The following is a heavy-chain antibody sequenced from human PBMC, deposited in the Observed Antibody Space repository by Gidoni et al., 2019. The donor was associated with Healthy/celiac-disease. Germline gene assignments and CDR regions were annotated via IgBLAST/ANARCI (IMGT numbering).Heavy chain of an antibody. D-gene: IGHD6-13*01. Sequence: EVQLVESGGGLIQPGGSLRLSCAASGFTVSSNYMSWVRQAPGKGLEWVSVIYSGGRTYYADSVKGRFTISRDNSKNTLYLQMNSLRAEDTAVYYCARTAAGSYYYYMDVWGKGTTVTVSS. CDR3: ARTAAGSYYYYMDV. CDR2: IYSGGRT. CDR1: GFTVSSNY. V-gene: IGHV3-53*01. J-gene: IGHJ6*03.